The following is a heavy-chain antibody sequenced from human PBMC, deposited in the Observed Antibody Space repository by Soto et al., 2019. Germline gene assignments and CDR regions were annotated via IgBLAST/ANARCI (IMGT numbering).Heavy chain of an antibody. D-gene: IGHD2-15*01. CDR1: GGSVSSGSYY. Sequence: PSETLSLTCTVSGGSVSSGSYYWSWIRQPPGKGLEWIGYIYYSGSTNYNPSLKSRVTISVDTSKNQFSLKLSPVTAADTAVYYCARDRGDCSGGSCYIEYYYYYGMDVWGQGTTVTVSS. J-gene: IGHJ6*02. CDR3: ARDRGDCSGGSCYIEYYYYYGMDV. CDR2: IYYSGST. V-gene: IGHV4-61*01.